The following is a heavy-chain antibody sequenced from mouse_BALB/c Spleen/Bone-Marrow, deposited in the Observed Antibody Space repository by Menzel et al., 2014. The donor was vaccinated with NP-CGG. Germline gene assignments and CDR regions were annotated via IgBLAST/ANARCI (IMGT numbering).Heavy chain of an antibody. Sequence: EVKLQESGGGLVQPGGSLRLSCAPSGFTFTDYYMSWVRQPPGKALEWLGFIRNKANGYTTEYSASVKGRFTISRDNSQSILYLQMNTLRAEDSAPYYCARDDYYAMDYWGQGTSVTVSS. CDR1: GFTFTDYY. J-gene: IGHJ4*01. V-gene: IGHV7-3*02. CDR2: IRNKANGYTT. CDR3: ARDDYYAMDY.